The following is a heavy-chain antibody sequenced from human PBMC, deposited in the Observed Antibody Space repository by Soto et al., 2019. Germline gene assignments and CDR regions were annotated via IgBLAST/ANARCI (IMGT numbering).Heavy chain of an antibody. D-gene: IGHD1-26*01. Sequence: QVQLVQSGAEVKKPGSSVKVSCKASGGTFSSYTISWVRQAPGQGLEWMGRIIPILGIANYAQKFQGRVTDTADKSRSTAYIALSSLNYEDKGVYYCARRNVGIGGRYGMDVLGQGTTGTASS. CDR3: ARRNVGIGGRYGMDV. CDR2: IIPILGIA. J-gene: IGHJ6*02. V-gene: IGHV1-69*02. CDR1: GGTFSSYT.